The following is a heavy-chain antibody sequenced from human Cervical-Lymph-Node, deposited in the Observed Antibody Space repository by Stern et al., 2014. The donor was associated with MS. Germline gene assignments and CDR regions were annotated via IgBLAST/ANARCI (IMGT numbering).Heavy chain of an antibody. D-gene: IGHD6-13*01. J-gene: IGHJ4*02. V-gene: IGHV4-28*01. CDR3: ARTFSSSWGYFDY. CDR2: IYSTGST. Sequence: VQLQESGPRLVKPSDTLSLTCAVSGSSVSSSHWWGLIRQPPGKGLEWIGYIYSTGSTYQNPSLKSRLTMSLDTSKNKFSIKLTSETAVDTAVYYCARTFSSSWGYFDYWGQGALVTVSS. CDR1: GSSVSSSHW.